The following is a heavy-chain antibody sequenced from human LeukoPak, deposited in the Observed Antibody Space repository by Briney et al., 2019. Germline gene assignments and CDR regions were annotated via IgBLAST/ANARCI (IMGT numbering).Heavy chain of an antibody. CDR2: IYSSGST. CDR1: GGSISSGNFY. V-gene: IGHV4-61*02. Sequence: KPSETLSLTCTVSGGSISSGNFYWNWIRQPAGKGLEWIGRIYSSGSTDYNPSLKSRVTISVDTSKNQFSLRLSSVTAADTAMYYCARRGDVWGQGTMVTVSS. CDR3: ARRGDV. J-gene: IGHJ3*01.